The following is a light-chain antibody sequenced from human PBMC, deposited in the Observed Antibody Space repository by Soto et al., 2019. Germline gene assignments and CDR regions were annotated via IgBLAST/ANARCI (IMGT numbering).Light chain of an antibody. CDR1: VSEVAGYTY. CDR3: SSFTRIVGL. J-gene: IGLJ2*01. CDR2: DVS. Sequence: QLVLTQPASVSGSPGQTITISCTGAVSEVAGYTYVSWYQQHPGKGPKVIIYDVSNRPLGVSNRFSGSKSGTTASLTISGLQAEDEADYYCSSFTRIVGLFGGGTKVTVL. V-gene: IGLV2-14*03.